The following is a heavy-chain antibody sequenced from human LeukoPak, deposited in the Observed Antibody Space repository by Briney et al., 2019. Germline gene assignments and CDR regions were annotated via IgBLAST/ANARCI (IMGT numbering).Heavy chain of an antibody. CDR2: ISSSSSYI. CDR3: ARDRGRVNWFDP. V-gene: IGHV3-21*01. Sequence: GGSLRLSCAASGFTFSSYSVNWVRQAPGKGLEWVSSISSSSSYIYYADSVKGRFTISRDNAKNSLYLQMNSLRAEDTAVYYCARDRGRVNWFDPWGQVTLVTVSS. CDR1: GFTFSSYS. D-gene: IGHD2-15*01. J-gene: IGHJ5*02.